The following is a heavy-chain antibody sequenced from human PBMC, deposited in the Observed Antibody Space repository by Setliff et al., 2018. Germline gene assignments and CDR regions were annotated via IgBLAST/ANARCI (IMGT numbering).Heavy chain of an antibody. CDR1: GFTFSSYA. Sequence: GGSLRLSCAASGFTFSSYAMHWVRQAPGKRLEWVAVISFDGSNESYTDSVKGRFTISRDNSENTLYLQMNSLRADDTAVYYCAMPTSAGRLWYMDVWGTGTTVTVSS. J-gene: IGHJ6*03. V-gene: IGHV3-30*10. D-gene: IGHD1-26*01. CDR3: AMPTSAGRLWYMDV. CDR2: ISFDGSNE.